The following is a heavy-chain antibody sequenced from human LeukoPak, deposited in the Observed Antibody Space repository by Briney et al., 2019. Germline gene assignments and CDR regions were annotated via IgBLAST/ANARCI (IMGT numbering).Heavy chain of an antibody. Sequence: SETLSLTCTVSGGSIISNYWSWIRQSAGKGLEWIGRIYTSGSTNYNPSLKSRVTMSVDTSKNQFSLKLSSVTAADTAVYYCARDSSGYYLTFDYWGQGTLVTVSS. CDR2: IYTSGST. CDR3: ARDSSGYYLTFDY. D-gene: IGHD3-22*01. V-gene: IGHV4-4*07. CDR1: GGSIISNY. J-gene: IGHJ4*02.